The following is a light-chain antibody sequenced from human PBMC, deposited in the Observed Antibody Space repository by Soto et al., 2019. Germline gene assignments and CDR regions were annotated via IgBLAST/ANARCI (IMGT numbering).Light chain of an antibody. V-gene: IGKV3-11*01. Sequence: EIVLTQSPATLSLSPGERATLSCRASRSIGTYLAWYQQKPGQAPRLLIYGASNRATGIPARFSGSGSATAFTLTITSLEPADFAVYSCHQRSNSPFTFGPGTKVDIK. CDR3: HQRSNSPFT. CDR1: RSIGTY. J-gene: IGKJ3*01. CDR2: GAS.